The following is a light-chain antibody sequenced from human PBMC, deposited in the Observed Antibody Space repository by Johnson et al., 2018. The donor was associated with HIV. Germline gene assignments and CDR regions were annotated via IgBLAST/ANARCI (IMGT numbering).Light chain of an antibody. CDR1: SSNIENYY. J-gene: IGLJ1*01. CDR2: DNN. V-gene: IGLV1-51*01. Sequence: QSVLTQPPSVSAAPGQKVTISCSGSSSNIENYYVSWYQHHPGTAPKLLIYDNNKPPSGIPDRFSGSKSGTSATLGITGLQTGDEADYYCGTWDSSLSAFYAFGTGTKVTVL. CDR3: GTWDSSLSAFYA.